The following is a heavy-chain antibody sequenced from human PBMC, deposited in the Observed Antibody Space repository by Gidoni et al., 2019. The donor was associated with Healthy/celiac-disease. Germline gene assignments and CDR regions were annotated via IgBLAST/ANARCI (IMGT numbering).Heavy chain of an antibody. Sequence: EVQLVESGGGLVQPGRSLRLSCAASGFTFDDYAMHWVRQAPGKGLEWVSGISWNSGSIGYADSVKGRFTISRDNAKNSLYLQMNSLRAEDTALYYCAKGQSPNYGRPDGYYGMDVWGQGTTVTVSS. J-gene: IGHJ6*02. CDR1: GFTFDDYA. CDR2: ISWNSGSI. CDR3: AKGQSPNYGRPDGYYGMDV. D-gene: IGHD3-10*01. V-gene: IGHV3-9*01.